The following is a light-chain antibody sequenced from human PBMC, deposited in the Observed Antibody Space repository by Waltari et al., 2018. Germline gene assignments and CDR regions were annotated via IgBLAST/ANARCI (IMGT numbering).Light chain of an antibody. CDR2: AAS. J-gene: IGKJ2*01. Sequence: DIQMTQSPSHLSASVDDRVTITCRASQSISSYLNWYQQKPGKAPKLLIYAASSLQSGVPSRFSGSGSGTDFTLTISSLQPEDFATYYCQQSYSTPYTFGQGTKLEIK. CDR3: QQSYSTPYT. CDR1: QSISSY. V-gene: IGKV1-39*01.